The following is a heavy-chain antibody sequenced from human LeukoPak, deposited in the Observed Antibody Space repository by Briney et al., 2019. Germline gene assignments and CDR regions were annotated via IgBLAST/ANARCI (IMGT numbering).Heavy chain of an antibody. V-gene: IGHV1-2*06. CDR2: INPNSGGT. D-gene: IGHD3-22*01. Sequence: GASVKVSCKASGYTFTGYYMHWVRQAPGQGLEWMGRINPNSGGTNYAQKFQGRVTMTRDTSISTAYVELSRLRSDDTAVYYCARDLHPITPWLVGGATIDYWGQGTLVTVSS. CDR3: ARDLHPITPWLVGGATIDY. CDR1: GYTFTGYY. J-gene: IGHJ4*02.